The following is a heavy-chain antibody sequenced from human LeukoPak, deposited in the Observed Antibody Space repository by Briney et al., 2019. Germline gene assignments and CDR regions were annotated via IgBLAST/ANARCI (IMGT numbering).Heavy chain of an antibody. J-gene: IGHJ4*02. CDR2: ISGGGGTT. D-gene: IGHD6-19*01. CDR3: AEGFSSVWSFFDY. V-gene: IGHV3-23*01. CDR1: GFTFSSYV. Sequence: QPGGSLRLSCAASGFTFSSYVMSWVRQAPGKGLEWVSSISGGGGTTHYADSVKGQFTISRDNSKNTLFLQMNSLRAEDTAVYYCAEGFSSVWSFFDYWGQGTLVTVSS.